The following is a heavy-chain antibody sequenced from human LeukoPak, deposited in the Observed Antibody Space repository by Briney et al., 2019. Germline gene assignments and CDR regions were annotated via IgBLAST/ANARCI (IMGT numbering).Heavy chain of an antibody. J-gene: IGHJ4*02. CDR1: GFTFSDYY. D-gene: IGHD3-10*01. CDR3: ARVITMVRGAHDY. CDR2: ISCSGESSI. V-gene: IGHV3-11*01. Sequence: PGGSLRLSCTASGFTFSDYYMSWIRRAPGKGLEWVSYISCSGESSIYYADSVKGRFTISRYNAKNSLSLQMNSLRAEDTAVYYCARVITMVRGAHDYWGQGTLVTVSS.